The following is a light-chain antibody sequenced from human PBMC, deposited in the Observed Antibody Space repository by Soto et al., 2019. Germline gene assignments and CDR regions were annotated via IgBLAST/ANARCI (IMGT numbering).Light chain of an antibody. Sequence: QAVVTQEPSLTVSPGGTVTLTCGSSTGAVTNGHYPYWFQQKPGQAPRTLIYDTTNRHSWTPARFSGSLLGGKGALTLSGAQPEDEAEYYCLLSYNGPYVFGTGTKVTVL. V-gene: IGLV7-46*01. CDR3: LLSYNGPYV. J-gene: IGLJ1*01. CDR2: DTT. CDR1: TGAVTNGHY.